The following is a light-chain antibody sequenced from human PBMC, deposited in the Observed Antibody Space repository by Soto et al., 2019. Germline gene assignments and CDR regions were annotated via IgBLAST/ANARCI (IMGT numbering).Light chain of an antibody. CDR1: SSDVGGFNY. J-gene: IGLJ1*01. CDR3: SSYISSSTVYV. CDR2: EVS. V-gene: IGLV2-14*01. Sequence: QSALTQPASVSGSPGQSITISCTGTSSDVGGFNYVSWYQQHPGKAPKLMIFEVSNRPSGVSNRFSGPKSGNTASLTISGLQAEDEADYYCSSYISSSTVYVFGTGTKLTVL.